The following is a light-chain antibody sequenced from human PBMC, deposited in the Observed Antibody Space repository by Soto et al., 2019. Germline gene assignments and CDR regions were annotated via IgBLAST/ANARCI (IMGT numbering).Light chain of an antibody. J-gene: IGKJ4*01. CDR1: QSISSW. CDR2: KAS. V-gene: IGKV1-5*03. CDR3: QQYSNYPTT. Sequence: DLQMTQSPSTLSASVGDRVTITCRASQSISSWLAWYQQKPGKAPNLLIYKASTLEIGVPSRFSGSGSATEFTLTISSLQPDDFATYYCQQYSNYPTTFGGGTKVEIK.